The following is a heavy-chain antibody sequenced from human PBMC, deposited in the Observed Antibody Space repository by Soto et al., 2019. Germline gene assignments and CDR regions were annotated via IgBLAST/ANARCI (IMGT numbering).Heavy chain of an antibody. V-gene: IGHV4-59*01. CDR3: ARDRVPHNSFDTPFGDN. CDR2: IYYSGST. J-gene: IGHJ4*02. Sequence: SETLSLTCTVSGGSISSYYWSWIRQPPGKGLEWIGYIYYSGSTNYNPSLKSRVTISVDTSKNQFSLKLSSVTAADTAVYYCARDRVPHNSFDTPFGDNWGQGILVTVAS. CDR1: GGSISSYY. D-gene: IGHD3-10*01.